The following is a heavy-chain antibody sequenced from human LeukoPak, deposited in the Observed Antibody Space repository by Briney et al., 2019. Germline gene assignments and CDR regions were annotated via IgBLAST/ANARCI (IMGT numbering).Heavy chain of an antibody. D-gene: IGHD6-13*01. Sequence: PGGCLRLSCAASGFTFNDYAMHWVRQAPGKGLEWVSLISWDSGNTYYADSVKGRFTISRDNSKNSLSLQMNSLRAEDTALYYCAKGPGAAVGKRYIQHWGQGTLVTVSS. V-gene: IGHV3-43D*03. CDR2: ISWDSGNT. J-gene: IGHJ1*01. CDR1: GFTFNDYA. CDR3: AKGPGAAVGKRYIQH.